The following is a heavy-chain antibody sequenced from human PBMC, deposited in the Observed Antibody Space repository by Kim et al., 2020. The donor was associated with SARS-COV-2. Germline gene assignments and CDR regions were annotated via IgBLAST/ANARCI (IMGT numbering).Heavy chain of an antibody. V-gene: IGHV3-48*04. Sequence: GGSLRLSCAASGFTFSSSNMNWVRQAPGRGLEWVSYITSGSSTMYYADSVKGRFTISRDNAKNSLFLQMNSLRAEDTAVYYCARARDGYSYGYYYWGQGTLVTVSS. CDR1: GFTFSSSN. CDR3: ARARDGYSYGYYY. J-gene: IGHJ4*02. D-gene: IGHD5-18*01. CDR2: ITSGSSTM.